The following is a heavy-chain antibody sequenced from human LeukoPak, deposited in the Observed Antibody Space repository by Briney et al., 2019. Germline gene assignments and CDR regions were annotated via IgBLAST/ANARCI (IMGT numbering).Heavy chain of an antibody. CDR3: ARVRGARMTTVTN. J-gene: IGHJ4*02. CDR2: INHSGST. D-gene: IGHD4-17*01. Sequence: SETLSLTCAVYGGSFSGYYWSWIRRPPGKGLEWIGEINHSGSTNYNPSLKSRVTISVDTSKNQFSLKLSSVTAADTAVYYCARVRGARMTTVTNWGQGTLVTVSS. CDR1: GGSFSGYY. V-gene: IGHV4-34*01.